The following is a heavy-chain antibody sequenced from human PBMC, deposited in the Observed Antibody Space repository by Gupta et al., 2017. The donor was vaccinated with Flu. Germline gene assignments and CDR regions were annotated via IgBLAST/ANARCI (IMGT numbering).Heavy chain of an antibody. V-gene: IGHV1-2*02. CDR3: ARARTIFGVNNWFDP. J-gene: IGHJ5*02. Sequence: QVQLVQSGAEVKKPGASVKVSCKASGYTFTGYYMHWVRQAPGQGLEWMGWINPNSGGTNYAQKFQGRVTMTRDTSISTAYMELSRLRSDDTAVYYCARARTIFGVNNWFDPWGQGTLVTVSS. CDR2: INPNSGGT. CDR1: GYTFTGYY. D-gene: IGHD3-3*01.